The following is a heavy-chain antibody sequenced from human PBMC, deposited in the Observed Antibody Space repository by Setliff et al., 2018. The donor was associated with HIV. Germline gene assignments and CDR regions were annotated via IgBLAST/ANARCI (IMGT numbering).Heavy chain of an antibody. V-gene: IGHV1-46*01. CDR1: GYTFTSCF. J-gene: IGHJ4*02. CDR3: VKEYHTTATDTGVANYFDY. D-gene: IGHD6-13*01. Sequence: ASVKVSCKASGYTFTSCFMHWVRQAPGQGLEYMGIINPSDGTTDYTQKFQDRVTMTSDTSTSTVYMELRSLRSEDTAIYYCVKEYHTTATDTGVANYFDYWGQGTLVTVSS. CDR2: INPSDGTT.